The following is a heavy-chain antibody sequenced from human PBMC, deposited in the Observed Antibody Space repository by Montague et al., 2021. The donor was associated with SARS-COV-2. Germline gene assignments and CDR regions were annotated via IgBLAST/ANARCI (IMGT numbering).Heavy chain of an antibody. Sequence: SLRLSCAASGFTFSSYAMHWVRQAPGKELEWVAVISYDGSNKYYADSVKGRFTISGDNSKNTLYLQMNSLRAEDTAVYYCAAPMVKDYWGQGTLVTVSS. CDR1: GFTFSSYA. D-gene: IGHD5-18*01. V-gene: IGHV3-30-3*01. CDR2: ISYDGSNK. J-gene: IGHJ4*02. CDR3: AAPMVKDY.